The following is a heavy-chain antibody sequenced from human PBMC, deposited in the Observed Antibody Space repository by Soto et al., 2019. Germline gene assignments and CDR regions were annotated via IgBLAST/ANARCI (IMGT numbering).Heavy chain of an antibody. Sequence: QVTLKESGPVRGKPTETLTLTCTVSGFSLNNPRMGVSWIRQPPGKPLEWLAHFFSDAERSYSASMQRRLTMSTDNYGSQAVLTMTNMEPVDNATYFCARMDGDYNYYAMDFWGQGTPVTVSS. D-gene: IGHD4-17*01. CDR2: FFSDAER. CDR1: GFSLNNPRMG. J-gene: IGHJ6*02. CDR3: ARMDGDYNYYAMDF. V-gene: IGHV2-26*01.